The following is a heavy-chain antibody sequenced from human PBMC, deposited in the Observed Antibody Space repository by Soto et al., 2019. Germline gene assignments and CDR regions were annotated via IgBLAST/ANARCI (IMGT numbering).Heavy chain of an antibody. CDR2: IYYSGST. CDR1: GGSVSSGSYY. D-gene: IGHD1-26*01. CDR3: ARDPSVGAHYYGMDV. J-gene: IGHJ6*01. Sequence: PSETLSLTCTVSGGSVSSGSYYWSCIRQPPGKGLEWIGYIYYSGSTNYNPSLKRRVPISVDTSKNQFSLKLSSVTAADTAVYYCARDPSVGAHYYGMDVWGQGTTVTVYS. V-gene: IGHV4-61*01.